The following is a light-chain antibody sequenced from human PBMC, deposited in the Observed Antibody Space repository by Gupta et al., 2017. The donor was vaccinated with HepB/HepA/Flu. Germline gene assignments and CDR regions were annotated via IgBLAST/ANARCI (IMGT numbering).Light chain of an antibody. J-gene: IGKJ1*01. V-gene: IGKV3-15*01. CDR1: QSVSSN. CDR2: GAS. Sequence: IVMTQSPGTLSVSPGERATLSCRASQSVSSNLAWFQQKPGQAPRLLIYGASTRATGIPARFSGSGSGTEFTLTISSLQSEDFAVYYCQQYNNWRTFGQGTKVEIK. CDR3: QQYNNWRT.